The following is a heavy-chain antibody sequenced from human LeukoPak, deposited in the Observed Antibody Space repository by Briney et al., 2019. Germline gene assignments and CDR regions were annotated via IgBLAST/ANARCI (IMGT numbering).Heavy chain of an antibody. D-gene: IGHD2-2*01. CDR1: GGSFSGYY. V-gene: IGHV4-34*01. CDR3: ARGIVPAAVAKTFDY. Sequence: PSETLSLTCAVYGGSFSGYYWSWIRQPPGKGLEWIGEINHSGSTNYNPSLKSRVTISVGTSKNQFSLKLSSVTAADTAVYYCARGIVPAAVAKTFDYWGQGTLVTVSS. J-gene: IGHJ4*02. CDR2: INHSGST.